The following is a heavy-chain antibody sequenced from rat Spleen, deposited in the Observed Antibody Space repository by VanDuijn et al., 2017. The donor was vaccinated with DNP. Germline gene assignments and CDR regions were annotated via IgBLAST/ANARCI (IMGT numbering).Heavy chain of an antibody. Sequence: EVQLVESGGGLVQPGRSLKLSCAASGFTFSDYGMAWVRQAPSKGLEWVASINTDGGSTFYPDSVKGRFTISRDNAKSTLYLQMNSLRSEDMATYYCARHGRRVFDYWGQGVMVTVSS. CDR2: INTDGGST. CDR1: GFTFSDYG. V-gene: IGHV5S23*01. CDR3: ARHGRRVFDY. J-gene: IGHJ2*01. D-gene: IGHD1-11*01.